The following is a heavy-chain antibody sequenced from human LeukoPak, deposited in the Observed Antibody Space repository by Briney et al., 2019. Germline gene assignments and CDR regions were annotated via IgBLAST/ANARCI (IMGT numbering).Heavy chain of an antibody. CDR1: GGSISSGSYY. V-gene: IGHV4-61*02. CDR2: IYTSGST. J-gene: IGHJ4*02. CDR3: ARGTYYYDSSGYYFTGTFDY. Sequence: PSETLSLTCTVSGGSISSGSYYWSWIRQPAGKGLEWIGRIYTSGSTNYNPSLKSRVTISVDTSKNQFSLKLSSVTAADTAVYYCARGTYYYDSSGYYFTGTFDYWGQGTLVTVSS. D-gene: IGHD3-22*01.